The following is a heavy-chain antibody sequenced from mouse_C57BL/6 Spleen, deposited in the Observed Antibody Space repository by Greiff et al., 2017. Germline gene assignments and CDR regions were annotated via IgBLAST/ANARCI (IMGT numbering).Heavy chain of an antibody. CDR2: INPYNGDT. J-gene: IGHJ1*03. D-gene: IGHD2-1*01. V-gene: IGHV1-20*01. CDR3: AREDGNYPYWYFDV. CDR1: GYSFTGYF. Sequence: VQLKESGPELVKPGDSVKISCKASGYSFTGYFMNWVMQSHGTSLEWIGRINPYNGDTFYNQKFKGKATLTVDKSSSTAHMELRSLTSEDSAVYYCAREDGNYPYWYFDVWGTGTTVTVSS.